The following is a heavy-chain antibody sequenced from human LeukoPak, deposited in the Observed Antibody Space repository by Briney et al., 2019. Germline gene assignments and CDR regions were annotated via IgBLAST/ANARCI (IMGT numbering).Heavy chain of an antibody. D-gene: IGHD3-22*01. CDR1: GGSFSGYY. V-gene: IGHV4-34*01. J-gene: IGHJ4*02. CDR3: ASNYYDSSGYYVGVDY. CDR2: INHSGST. Sequence: SETLSLTCAVYGGSFSGYYWSWIRQPPGKGLEWIGEINHSGSTNYNPSHKSRVTISVDTSKNQFSLKLSSVTAADTAVYYCASNYYDSSGYYVGVDYWGQGTLVTVSS.